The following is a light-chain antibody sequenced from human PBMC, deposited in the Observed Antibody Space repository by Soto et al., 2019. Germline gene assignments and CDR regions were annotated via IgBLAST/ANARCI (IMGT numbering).Light chain of an antibody. CDR3: CSYAGSYTFV. CDR1: SSDVVGYDY. J-gene: IGLJ1*01. Sequence: QSALTQPRSVSGSPGQSVTVSCSGTSSDVVGYDYVAWYQQYPGKAPKLMIYDVIKRPSGVPDRFSGSKSGNTASLTISGLQAEDEADYYCCSYAGSYTFVFGTGTKLTVL. V-gene: IGLV2-11*01. CDR2: DVI.